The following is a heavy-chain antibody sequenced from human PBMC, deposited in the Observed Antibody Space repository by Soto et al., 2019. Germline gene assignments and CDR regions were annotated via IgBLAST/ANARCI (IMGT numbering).Heavy chain of an antibody. CDR3: ARDLYDSSGYYYVVY. V-gene: IGHV3-21*01. J-gene: IGHJ4*02. CDR2: ISSSSSYI. CDR1: GFTFSSYS. Sequence: GGSLRLSCAASGFTFSSYSMNWVRQAPGKGLEWVSSISSSSSYIYYADSVKGRFTISRDNAKNSLYLQMNSLRAEDTAVYYCARDLYDSSGYYYVVYWGQGTLVTVSS. D-gene: IGHD3-22*01.